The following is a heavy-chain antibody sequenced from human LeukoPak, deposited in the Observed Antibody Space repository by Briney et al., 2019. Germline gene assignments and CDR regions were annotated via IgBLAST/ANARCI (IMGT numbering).Heavy chain of an antibody. CDR1: GFTFSTYD. CDR2: LSSTGGTR. D-gene: IGHD3-3*01. CDR3: ARAARPKLRFLDFDY. Sequence: PGGSLTLSCVASGFTFSTYDMNWVRQAPGKGLEWVSYLSSTGGTRYYDKSVQGRFIISRDDGKNSLYLQISSLRAEDTAVYYCARAARPKLRFLDFDYWGQGTLLTVSS. V-gene: IGHV3-48*01. J-gene: IGHJ4*02.